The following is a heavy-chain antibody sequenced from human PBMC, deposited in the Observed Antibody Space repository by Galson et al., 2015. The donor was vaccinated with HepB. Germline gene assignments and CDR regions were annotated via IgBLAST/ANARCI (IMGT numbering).Heavy chain of an antibody. Sequence: SCKASGYTFTGYYMHWVRQAPGQGLEWMGRINPNSGGTNYAQKFQGRVTMTRDTSISTAYMELSRLRSDDTAVYYCARETYYYDSSGSIIDYWGQGTLVTVSS. V-gene: IGHV1-2*06. CDR3: ARETYYYDSSGSIIDY. J-gene: IGHJ4*02. CDR1: GYTFTGYY. CDR2: INPNSGGT. D-gene: IGHD3-22*01.